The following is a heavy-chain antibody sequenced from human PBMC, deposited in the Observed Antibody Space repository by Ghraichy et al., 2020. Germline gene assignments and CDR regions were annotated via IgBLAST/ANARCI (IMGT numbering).Heavy chain of an antibody. J-gene: IGHJ4*02. D-gene: IGHD1-14*01. CDR1: GGSISTTGYY. Sequence: SETLSLTCTVSGGSISTTGYYWGWIRRPPGKGLEWIGSTSSGGNTYYNPSLKSRVAISVDTSENQFSLKLNSVTAADTAVYFCARGFITGTARAFFDYWGRGALVTVSS. V-gene: IGHV4-39*01. CDR2: TSSGGNT. CDR3: ARGFITGTARAFFDY.